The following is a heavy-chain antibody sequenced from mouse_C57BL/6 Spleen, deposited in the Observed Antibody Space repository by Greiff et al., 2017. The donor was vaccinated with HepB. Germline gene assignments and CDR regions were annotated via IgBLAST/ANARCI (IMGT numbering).Heavy chain of an antibody. V-gene: IGHV1-61*01. CDR2: IYPSDSET. Sequence: QVQLQQSGAELVRPGSSVKLSCKASGYTFTSYWMDWVKQRPGQGLEWIGNIYPSDSETHYNQKFKDKATLTVDKSSSTAYMQLSSLTSEDSAVYYCARGVGWGYYGYLDYWGQGTTLTVSS. D-gene: IGHD1-1*01. CDR1: GYTFTSYW. J-gene: IGHJ2*01. CDR3: ARGVGWGYYGYLDY.